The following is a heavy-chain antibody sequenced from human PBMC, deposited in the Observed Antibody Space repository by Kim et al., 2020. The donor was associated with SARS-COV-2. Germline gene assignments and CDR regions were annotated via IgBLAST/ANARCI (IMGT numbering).Heavy chain of an antibody. CDR1: GGSFSGYY. Sequence: SETLSLTCAVYGGSFSGYYWSWIRQPPGKGLEWMGEINHSGSTNYNPSLKSRVTMSVDTSKKQFSLNLNSVTAADTAAYYCERAPGCTLFGVVTPDYFD. CDR3: ERAPGCTLFGVVTPDYFD. J-gene: IGHJ4*01. CDR2: INHSGST. V-gene: IGHV4-34*01. D-gene: IGHD3-3*01.